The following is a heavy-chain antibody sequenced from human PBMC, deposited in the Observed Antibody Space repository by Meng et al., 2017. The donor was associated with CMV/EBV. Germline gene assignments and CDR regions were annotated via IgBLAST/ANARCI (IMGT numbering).Heavy chain of an antibody. D-gene: IGHD1-26*01. CDR2: IYYSGST. V-gene: IGHV4-39*07. J-gene: IGHJ6*02. Sequence: GSLRLSCTVSGGSISSSSYYWGWIRQPPGKGLEWIGSIYYSGSTDYNPSLKSRVTISVDTSKNQFSLKLSSVTAADTAVYYCAREGMVGYYYYYGMDVWGQGTTVTVSS. CDR3: AREGMVGYYYYYGMDV. CDR1: GGSISSSSYY.